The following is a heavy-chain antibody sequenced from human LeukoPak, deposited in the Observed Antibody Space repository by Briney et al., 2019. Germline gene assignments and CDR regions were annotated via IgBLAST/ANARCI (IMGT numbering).Heavy chain of an antibody. CDR3: ARVPL. Sequence: ASVKVSCKASGNTFIGNYIHWVRQAPGQGLEWMGWIDTNNGGTNYAQKFQGRITMTRDTSIGTTYMALSSLRGDDTAVYYCARVPLWGQGTLVTVSS. V-gene: IGHV1-2*02. CDR1: GNTFIGNY. CDR2: IDTNNGGT. J-gene: IGHJ4*02.